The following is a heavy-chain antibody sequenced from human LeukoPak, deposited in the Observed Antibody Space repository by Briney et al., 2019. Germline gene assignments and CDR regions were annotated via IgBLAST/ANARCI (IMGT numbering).Heavy chain of an antibody. CDR2: IIPIFGTA. J-gene: IGHJ4*02. CDR3: ARRQYDFWSGYYSH. Sequence: EASVKVSCKASGGTFSSYAISWVRQAPGQGLEWMGGIIPIFGTANYAQKFQGRVTITTDESTSTAYMELSSLRSEDTAVYYCARRQYDFWSGYYSHWGQGTPVTVSS. D-gene: IGHD3-3*01. V-gene: IGHV1-69*05. CDR1: GGTFSSYA.